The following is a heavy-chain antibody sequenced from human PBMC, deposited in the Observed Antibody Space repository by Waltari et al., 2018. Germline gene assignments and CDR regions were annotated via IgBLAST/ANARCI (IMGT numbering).Heavy chain of an antibody. V-gene: IGHV3-30*07. D-gene: IGHD5-18*01. CDR1: GFTFSYHA. Sequence: QVQLVESGGGVVHPGRSLRLSCEASGFTFSYHAMPWVRQAPGKGIEWVAGISYDVSDEYDADSVRGRFTISRDDSKDTVNLQMNSLRPEDTAVYYCARDGPLQIQSWYSFDYWGQGTLVTVSS. CDR3: ARDGPLQIQSWYSFDY. CDR2: ISYDVSDE. J-gene: IGHJ4*02.